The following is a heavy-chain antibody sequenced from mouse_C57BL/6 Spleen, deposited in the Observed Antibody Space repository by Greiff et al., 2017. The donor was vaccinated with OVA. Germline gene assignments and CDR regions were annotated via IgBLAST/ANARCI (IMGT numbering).Heavy chain of an antibody. CDR1: GYAFTNYL. D-gene: IGHD1-1*01. Sequence: VQLQQSGAELVRPGTSVKVSCKASGYAFTNYLIAWVKQRPGQGLEWIGVINPGSGGTNYNEKFTGKANLTADKSSSTAYMQPSILTSEDSAVYFGAREGYYGSSSLCDYWGQGTTLTVSS. J-gene: IGHJ2*01. CDR2: INPGSGGT. CDR3: AREGYYGSSSLCDY. V-gene: IGHV1-54*01.